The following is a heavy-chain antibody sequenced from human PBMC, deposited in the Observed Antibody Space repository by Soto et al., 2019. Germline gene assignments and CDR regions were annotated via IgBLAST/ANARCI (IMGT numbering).Heavy chain of an antibody. Sequence: ASVKVSCKASGITFTSSAVQWVRQARGQRLEWIGWIVVGSGNTNYAQKFQERVTITRDMSTSTAYMELSSLRSEDTAVYYCAAEPVYDSSGYYENWFDPWGQGTLVTVSS. CDR1: GITFTSSA. V-gene: IGHV1-58*01. J-gene: IGHJ5*02. D-gene: IGHD3-22*01. CDR3: AAEPVYDSSGYYENWFDP. CDR2: IVVGSGNT.